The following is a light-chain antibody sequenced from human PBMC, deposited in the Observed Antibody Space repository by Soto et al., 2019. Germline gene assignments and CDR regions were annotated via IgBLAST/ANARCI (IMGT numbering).Light chain of an antibody. CDR3: SSYAGSSTYV. J-gene: IGLJ1*01. CDR2: EVS. Sequence: QSVVTQLPSPSGAPGPSVTISCTGTRSDVGGYGYVSWYQQHPGKAPKLMIYEVSKRPSGVPDRFSGSKSGNTASLTVSGLQAEDEADYYCSSYAGSSTYVFGTGTKVTVL. V-gene: IGLV2-8*01. CDR1: RSDVGGYGY.